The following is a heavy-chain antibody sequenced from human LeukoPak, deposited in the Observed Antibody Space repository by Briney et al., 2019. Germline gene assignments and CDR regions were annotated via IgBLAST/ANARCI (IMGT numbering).Heavy chain of an antibody. CDR1: GVSFNDYY. CDR2: INHSGYT. V-gene: IGHV4-34*01. D-gene: IGHD4-17*01. CDR3: TRMTTGHDY. J-gene: IGHJ4*02. Sequence: SEALSLTCAVSGVSFNDYYWSWVRQTPGKGLEWIGEINHSGYTNDSPSLKSRVTLSIDTSRKQFSLNLRSVTVADTGIYYCTRMTTGHDYWGQGTLVTVSS.